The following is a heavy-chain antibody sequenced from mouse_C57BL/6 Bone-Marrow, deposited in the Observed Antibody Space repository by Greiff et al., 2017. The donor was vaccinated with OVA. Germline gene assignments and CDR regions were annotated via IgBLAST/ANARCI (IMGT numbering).Heavy chain of an antibody. Sequence: VQLQQSGPGLVAPSQSLSITCTVSGFSLTSYGVDWVRQSPGKGLEWLGVIWGVGSTNYNSALKSRLSISKDNSKSQVFLKMNSLQTDDTAMYYCARNDYDRRDAMDYWGQGTSVTVSS. V-gene: IGHV2-6*01. CDR3: ARNDYDRRDAMDY. CDR2: IWGVGST. J-gene: IGHJ4*01. CDR1: GFSLTSYG. D-gene: IGHD2-4*01.